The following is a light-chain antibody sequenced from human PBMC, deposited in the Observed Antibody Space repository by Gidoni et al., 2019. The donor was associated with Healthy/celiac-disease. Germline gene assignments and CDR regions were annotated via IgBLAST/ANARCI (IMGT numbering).Light chain of an antibody. V-gene: IGKV1-9*01. CDR3: QQLNSYA. Sequence: DIQLTQSPSLLSASVGDRVTITCRASQDISSYLAWYQQKPGKAPELLIYAASILQSGVPSRFSGRGSGTEFTLTISSMQPADVATYYCQQLNSYAFGQGTKVDSK. J-gene: IGKJ2*01. CDR2: AAS. CDR1: QDISSY.